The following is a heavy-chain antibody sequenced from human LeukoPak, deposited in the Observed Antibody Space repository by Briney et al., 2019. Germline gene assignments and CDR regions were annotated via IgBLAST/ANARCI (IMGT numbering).Heavy chain of an antibody. Sequence: ASVSVSCKASGYTFSNYGISWVRQAPGEGLEWMGWISTNKGNTKSAQKNQGRVTMTTDPSTSTAYMELRSLRSGDTAVYYCARDAEVGIVIFDYWGQGTLVTVSS. D-gene: IGHD1-1*01. CDR3: ARDAEVGIVIFDY. J-gene: IGHJ4*02. CDR2: ISTNKGNT. V-gene: IGHV1-18*01. CDR1: GYTFSNYG.